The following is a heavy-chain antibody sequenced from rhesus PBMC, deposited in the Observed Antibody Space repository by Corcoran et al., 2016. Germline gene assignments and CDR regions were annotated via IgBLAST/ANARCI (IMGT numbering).Heavy chain of an antibody. V-gene: IGHV4-173*01. J-gene: IGHJ3*01. CDR3: AGGGGVIYF. CDR1: GGSISSNY. Sequence: QVQLQESGPGLVKPSETLSLTCAVSGGSISSNYWSWIRQPPGKGLEWSGRISVSGGSTAYHPSLKSRVPISTDTSKNQFSLELSSVTAADTAVYYCAGGGGVIYFWGQGLRVTVSS. D-gene: IGHD3-22*01. CDR2: ISVSGGST.